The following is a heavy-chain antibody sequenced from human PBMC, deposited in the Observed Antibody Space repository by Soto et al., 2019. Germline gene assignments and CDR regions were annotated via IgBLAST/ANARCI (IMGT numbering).Heavy chain of an antibody. J-gene: IGHJ4*02. Sequence: GGSLRLSCASSGFTFSSYWVILVRQAPGKGLEWVANIKQDGSEKYYVDSVKGRFTISRDNAKNSLYLQMNSLRAEDTAVYYCASGVKQPRYDYWGQGTLVTVSS. CDR1: GFTFSSYW. CDR3: ASGVKQPRYDY. CDR2: IKQDGSEK. V-gene: IGHV3-7*01. D-gene: IGHD3-3*01.